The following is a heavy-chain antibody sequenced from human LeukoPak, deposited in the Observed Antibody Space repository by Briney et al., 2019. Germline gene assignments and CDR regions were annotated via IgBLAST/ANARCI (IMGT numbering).Heavy chain of an antibody. CDR3: AKDFTYSYYYYGMDV. Sequence: SETLSLTCNVSGGSLNSGGYYWSWIRQPPGKGLEWIGYIYYSGSTYYNPSLESRVIISVDTSKNQFSLNVSYVTAADTAVYYCAKDFTYSYYYYGMDVWGQGTTVTVS. CDR1: GGSLNSGGYY. V-gene: IGHV4-31*03. D-gene: IGHD3-10*01. J-gene: IGHJ6*02. CDR2: IYYSGST.